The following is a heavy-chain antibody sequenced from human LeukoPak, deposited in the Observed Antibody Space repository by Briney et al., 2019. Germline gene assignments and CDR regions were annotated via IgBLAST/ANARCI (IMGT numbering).Heavy chain of an antibody. V-gene: IGHV4-30-4*01. D-gene: IGHD1-26*01. Sequence: SETLSLTCTVSGGSISSGDYYWSWIRQPPGKGLEWIGYIYYSGSTYYNPSLKSRVTISVDTSKNQLSLKLSSVTAADTAVYYCASYSGSDAFDIWGQGTMVTVSS. CDR3: ASYSGSDAFDI. CDR2: IYYSGST. J-gene: IGHJ3*02. CDR1: GGSISSGDYY.